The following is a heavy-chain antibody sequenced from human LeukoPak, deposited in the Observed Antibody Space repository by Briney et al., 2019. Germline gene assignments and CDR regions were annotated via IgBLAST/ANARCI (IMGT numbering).Heavy chain of an antibody. CDR3: ARAAYVVPAAIPY. V-gene: IGHV4-39*07. D-gene: IGHD2-2*01. CDR1: GGSISSSSYY. Sequence: SETLSLTCTVSGGSISSSSYYWGWIRQPPGKGLEWIGSIYYSGSTYYNPSLKSRVTISVDTSKNQFSLKLSSVTAADTAVYYCARAAYVVPAAIPYWGQGTLVTVSS. J-gene: IGHJ4*02. CDR2: IYYSGST.